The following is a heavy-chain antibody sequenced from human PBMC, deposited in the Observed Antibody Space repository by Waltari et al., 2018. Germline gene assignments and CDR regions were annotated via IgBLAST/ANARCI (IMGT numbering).Heavy chain of an antibody. CDR2: LWYEGSMK. D-gene: IGHD3-22*01. CDR1: GFAFSTYG. CDR3: ARESSSGYYRRGRFDP. J-gene: IGHJ5*02. V-gene: IGHV3-33*01. Sequence: QVQLVESGGGVVQPGRSLRLSCAASGFAFSTYGMDWVRQAPGKGLEWVAMLWYEGSMKYVADSVNGRFTISRDNSKNMLYLQLNSLRVDDTAVYYCARESSSGYYRRGRFDPWGQGTLVTVSS.